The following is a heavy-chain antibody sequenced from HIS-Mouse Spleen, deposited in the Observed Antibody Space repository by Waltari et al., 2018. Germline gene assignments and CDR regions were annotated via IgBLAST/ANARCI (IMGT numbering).Heavy chain of an antibody. Sequence: EVQLVESGGGLVQPGGSLRLSCAASGFTLSSEWRSWVRQAPGKGLEWVANIKQDGSEKYYVDSVKGRFTISRDNAKNSLYLQMNSLRAEDTAVYYCARRRSDFDYWGQGTLVTVSS. CDR3: ARRRSDFDY. CDR1: GFTLSSEW. J-gene: IGHJ4*02. V-gene: IGHV3-7*01. CDR2: IKQDGSEK.